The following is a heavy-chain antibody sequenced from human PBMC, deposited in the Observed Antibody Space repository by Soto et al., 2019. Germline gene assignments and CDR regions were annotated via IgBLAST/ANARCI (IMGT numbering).Heavy chain of an antibody. J-gene: IGHJ6*02. CDR1: GGTFSSYA. CDR2: IIPIFGTA. V-gene: IGHV1-69*01. Sequence: QVQLVQSGAEVKKPGSSVKVSCKASGGTFSSYAISWVRQAPGQGLEWMGGIIPIFGTANYAQKFQGRVTIPAHDSTSTAYMELSSLRSEDTAVYYCARDPTLRYCGGDCYGGAYYYYGMDVWGQGTTVTVSS. CDR3: ARDPTLRYCGGDCYGGAYYYYGMDV. D-gene: IGHD2-21*02.